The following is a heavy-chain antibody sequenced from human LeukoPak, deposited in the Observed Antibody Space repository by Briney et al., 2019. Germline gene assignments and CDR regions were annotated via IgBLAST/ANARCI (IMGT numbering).Heavy chain of an antibody. CDR2: ISAYNGNT. Sequence: GASVKVSCKASGYTFTSYGISWVRQAPGQGLEWMGWISAYNGNTNYAQKLQGRVTMTTDTSTSTAYMELRSLRSDDTAVYYCARDRGRITIFGAENYGMDVWGQGTTVTVSS. V-gene: IGHV1-18*01. D-gene: IGHD3-3*01. J-gene: IGHJ6*02. CDR3: ARDRGRITIFGAENYGMDV. CDR1: GYTFTSYG.